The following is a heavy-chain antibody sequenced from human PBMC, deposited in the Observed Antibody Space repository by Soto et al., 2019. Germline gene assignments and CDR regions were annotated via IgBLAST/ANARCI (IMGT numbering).Heavy chain of an antibody. V-gene: IGHV4-59*01. CDR2: IYYSGST. D-gene: IGHD2-15*01. CDR3: ARHPYCSGGSCFPPWFDP. CDR1: GGSISSYY. Sequence: SETLSLTCTVSGGSISSYYWSWIRQPPGKGLEWIGYIYYSGSTNYNPSLKSRVTISVDTSKNQFSLKLSSVTAADTAVYYCARHPYCSGGSCFPPWFDPWGQETLVTLAS. J-gene: IGHJ5*02.